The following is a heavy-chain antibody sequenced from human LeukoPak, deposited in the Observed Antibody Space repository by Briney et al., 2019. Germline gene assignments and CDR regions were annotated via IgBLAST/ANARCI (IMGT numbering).Heavy chain of an antibody. Sequence: GGSLRLSCTASGLAFSSYWMHWVRQVPGKRLVWVSRIIGDGSGTNYADSVKGRFTISRDNAKNTLYLQMNSLRDEDTAVYYCARGWIMGGVTDVFLDYWGQGTLVTVSS. D-gene: IGHD3-3*01. V-gene: IGHV3-74*01. J-gene: IGHJ4*02. CDR2: IIGDGSGT. CDR1: GLAFSSYW. CDR3: ARGWIMGGVTDVFLDY.